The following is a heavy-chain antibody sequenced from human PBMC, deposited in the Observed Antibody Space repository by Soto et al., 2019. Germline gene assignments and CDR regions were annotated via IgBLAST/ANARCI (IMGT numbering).Heavy chain of an antibody. Sequence: GSVEVFSRASGFPFTGPYVHLVRQAPGPGLEWMGWINHNSGGTSYAQKIQGRLTMTTDTSITTAYMELSRLSSDDTAFYCCAQSGSFFRPSLGYVDYWGHGSLVTVS. CDR2: INHNSGGT. J-gene: IGHJ4*01. V-gene: IGHV1-2*02. CDR1: GFPFTGPY. CDR3: AQSGSFFRPSLGYVDY. D-gene: IGHD1-1*01.